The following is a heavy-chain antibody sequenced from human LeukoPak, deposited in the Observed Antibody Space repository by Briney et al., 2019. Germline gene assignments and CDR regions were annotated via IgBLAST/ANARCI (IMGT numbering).Heavy chain of an antibody. J-gene: IGHJ4*02. D-gene: IGHD2-2*01. CDR1: GFTFNSYG. CDR3: AKDNFPVVVPAHFDY. V-gene: IGHV3-30*02. Sequence: GGSLRLSCTASGFTFNSYGMHWVRQAPGKGLEWVAFIRYDGSNKYYADSVKGRFTISRDNSRNTLYLQMNSLRAEDTAVYYCAKDNFPVVVPAHFDYWGQGTLVTVSS. CDR2: IRYDGSNK.